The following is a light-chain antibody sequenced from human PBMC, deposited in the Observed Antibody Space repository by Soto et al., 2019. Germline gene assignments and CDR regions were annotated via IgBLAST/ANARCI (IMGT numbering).Light chain of an antibody. CDR3: SSYTSSSTYV. J-gene: IGLJ1*01. Sequence: QSALTQPASVSGSPGQSITISCTGTSSDIGGYNYVSWYQQHSGKTPKLMIYEVSDRPSGVSNRFSGSKSGNTASLTISGLQAEDEGDYYCSSYTSSSTYVFGIGTQLTVL. V-gene: IGLV2-14*01. CDR2: EVS. CDR1: SSDIGGYNY.